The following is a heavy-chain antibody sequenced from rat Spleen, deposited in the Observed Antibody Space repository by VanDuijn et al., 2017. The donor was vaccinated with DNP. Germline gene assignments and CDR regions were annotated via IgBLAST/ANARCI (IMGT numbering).Heavy chain of an antibody. CDR2: ISTGGGNT. J-gene: IGHJ2*01. V-gene: IGHV5-19*01. D-gene: IGHD1-4*01. CDR3: AGRPPPTRGPFDY. CDR1: GFTFSNYA. Sequence: EVQLVESGGGLVQPGRSLKLSCAASGFTFSNYAMHWIRQAPTKGLEWVGYISTGGGNTYYRDSVKGRFTISRNNAKSTLYLQMDSLRSEDTATYYCAGRPPPTRGPFDYWGQGVTVTVSS.